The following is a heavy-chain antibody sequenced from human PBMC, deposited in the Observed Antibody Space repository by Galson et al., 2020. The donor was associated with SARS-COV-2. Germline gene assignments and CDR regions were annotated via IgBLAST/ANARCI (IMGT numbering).Heavy chain of an antibody. J-gene: IGHJ4*02. D-gene: IGHD3-10*01. CDR2: IWHDGSEK. CDR3: AVMDVIGSRDC. CDR1: GFTFSDHA. Sequence: GESLKISCAASGFTFSDHAMHWVRQAPGKGLEWVATIWHDGSEKYHTDSVEGRFTISRDNSKNMVYLQMDSLRVDDTSVYYCAVMDVIGSRDCWGQGTLVTVSS. V-gene: IGHV3-33*01.